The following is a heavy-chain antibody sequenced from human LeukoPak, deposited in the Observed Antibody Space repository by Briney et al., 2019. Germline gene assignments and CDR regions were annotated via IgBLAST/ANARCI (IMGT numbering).Heavy chain of an antibody. J-gene: IGHJ4*02. D-gene: IGHD1-26*01. CDR1: GFTFSSYA. CDR2: IKQDGSEK. CDR3: ARRRGSYSDDY. Sequence: GGSLRLSCAASGFTFSSYAMSRVRQAPGKGLEWVANIKQDGSEKYYVDSVKGRFTISRDNAKNSLYPQMNSLRAEDTAVYYCARRRGSYSDDYWGQGTLVTVSS. V-gene: IGHV3-7*01.